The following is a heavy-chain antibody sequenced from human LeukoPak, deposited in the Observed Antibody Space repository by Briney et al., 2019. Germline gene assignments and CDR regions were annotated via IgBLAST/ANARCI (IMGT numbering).Heavy chain of an antibody. CDR3: ARYYYDSSGYYYAFDY. Sequence: GGSLRLSCAASGFSFSSYGMQWVRQAPGKGLEWVAFIQYDGSNKYYAESVKGRFTISRDNSKNSLYLQMNSLRAEDTAVYYCARYYYDSSGYYYAFDYWGQGTLVTVSS. D-gene: IGHD3-22*01. V-gene: IGHV3-30*02. CDR1: GFSFSSYG. J-gene: IGHJ4*02. CDR2: IQYDGSNK.